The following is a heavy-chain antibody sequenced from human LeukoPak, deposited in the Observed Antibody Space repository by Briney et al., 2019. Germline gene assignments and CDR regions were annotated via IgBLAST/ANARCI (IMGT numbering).Heavy chain of an antibody. V-gene: IGHV1-2*02. CDR2: INPNSGGT. CDR1: GYTFTGYY. CDR3: ARAVVVPAATRGYYMDV. D-gene: IGHD2-2*01. J-gene: IGHJ6*03. Sequence: ASVKLPCKASGYTFTGYYMHWVRQAPGQGLEWMGWINPNSGGTNYAQKFQGRVTMTRDTSISTAYMELSRLRSDDTAVYYCARAVVVPAATRGYYMDVWGKGTTVTVSS.